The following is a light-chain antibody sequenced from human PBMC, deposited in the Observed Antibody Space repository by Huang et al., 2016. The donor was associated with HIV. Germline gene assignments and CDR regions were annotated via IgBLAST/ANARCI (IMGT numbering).Light chain of an antibody. CDR2: GAS. CDR1: QIINKY. V-gene: IGKV1-39*01. J-gene: IGKJ2*01. Sequence: DIQMTQAPPSLSAAVGDRVIITCRASQIINKYLNWYQQMPGRAPKLLISGASSLQGGVSSRFSGSDSGTDFTLTIRDLQPEDTATYHCQQSYNIPRTFGQGTLLEI. CDR3: QQSYNIPRT.